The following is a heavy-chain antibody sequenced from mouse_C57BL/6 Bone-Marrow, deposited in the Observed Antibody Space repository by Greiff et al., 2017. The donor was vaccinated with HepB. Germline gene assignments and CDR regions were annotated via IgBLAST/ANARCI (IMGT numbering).Heavy chain of an antibody. CDR3: TFYGNYPYFDY. Sequence: VQLQQSGAELVRPGASVKLSCTASGFNIKDDYMHWVKQRPEQGLEWIGWIDPENGDTEYASKFQGKATITADTSSNTAYLQLSILTSEDTAVYYCTFYGNYPYFDYWGQGTTLTVSS. CDR1: GFNIKDDY. CDR2: IDPENGDT. D-gene: IGHD2-1*01. V-gene: IGHV14-4*01. J-gene: IGHJ2*01.